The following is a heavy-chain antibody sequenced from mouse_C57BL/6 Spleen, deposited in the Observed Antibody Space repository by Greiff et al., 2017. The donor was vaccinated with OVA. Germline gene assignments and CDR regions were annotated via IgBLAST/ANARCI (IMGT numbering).Heavy chain of an antibody. CDR3: ARDYGSSSYFDY. D-gene: IGHD1-1*01. J-gene: IGHJ2*01. CDR2: IYPRSGNT. CDR1: GYTFTSYG. V-gene: IGHV1-81*01. Sequence: QVQLQQSGAELARPGASVKLSCKASGYTFTSYGISWVKQRTGQGLEWIGEIYPRSGNTYYNEKLKGKATLTADKASSTAYMELRSLTSEDSAVYFCARDYGSSSYFDYWGQGTTLTVSS.